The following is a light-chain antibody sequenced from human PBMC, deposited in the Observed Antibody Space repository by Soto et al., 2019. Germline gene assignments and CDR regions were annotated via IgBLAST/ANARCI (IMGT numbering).Light chain of an antibody. Sequence: QLVLTQPPSVSEAPRQRVTISCSGSSSNIGNNAVNWYQQLPGKAPKLLIYYDVLLPSGVSDRFSGSKSGTSASLAISGLQSEDEADYYCAAWDDSLNGPVFGGGTKLTVL. J-gene: IGLJ2*01. V-gene: IGLV1-36*01. CDR1: SSNIGNNA. CDR2: YDV. CDR3: AAWDDSLNGPV.